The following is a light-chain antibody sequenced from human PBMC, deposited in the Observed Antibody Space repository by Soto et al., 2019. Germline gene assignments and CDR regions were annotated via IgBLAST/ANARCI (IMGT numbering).Light chain of an antibody. V-gene: IGLV2-8*01. CDR1: SSDVGGYNY. CDR3: SSYAGSNNYPVV. CDR2: EVS. Sequence: QSVLTQPPSASGSPGQSVTISCTGTSSDVGGYNYVSWYQQHPGKAPKLMIYEVSKRPSGVPDRFSGSKSGNTASLTVSGVQAEDEADYYCSSYAGSNNYPVVFGGGTKLTVL. J-gene: IGLJ2*01.